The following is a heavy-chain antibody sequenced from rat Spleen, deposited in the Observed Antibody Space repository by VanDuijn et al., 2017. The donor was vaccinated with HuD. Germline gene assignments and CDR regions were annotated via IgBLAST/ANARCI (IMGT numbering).Heavy chain of an antibody. D-gene: IGHD1-2*01. CDR2: INYDGSST. Sequence: EVQLVESDGGLVQPGRSLKLSCAASGFTFSDYYMAWVRQAPTKGLEWVATINYDGSSTNYRDSVKGRFTISRDNAKSTLYLQMDSLKSEDTATYYCTRHFSPADYYSSFPVLYWGQGTLVTVSS. J-gene: IGHJ3*01. V-gene: IGHV5-7*01. CDR3: TRHFSPADYYSSFPVLY. CDR1: GFTFSDYY.